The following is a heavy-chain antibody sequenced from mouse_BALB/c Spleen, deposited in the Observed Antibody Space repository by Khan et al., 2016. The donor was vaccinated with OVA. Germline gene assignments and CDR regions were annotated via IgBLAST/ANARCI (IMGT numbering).Heavy chain of an antibody. D-gene: IGHD1-2*01. CDR2: ISNGGSYT. J-gene: IGHJ3*01. Sequence: EVQLVESGGDLVKPGGSLNLSCEASGFTFSSYGMSWLRQTPDKRLEWVATISNGGSYTYFPDSVKGRLTISRDNAKNTLYLQMSSLKSEDTAMYYWARHRVTTPTAWFAYWGQGTLVTVCA. CDR1: GFTFSSYG. V-gene: IGHV5-6*01. CDR3: ARHRVTTPTAWFAY.